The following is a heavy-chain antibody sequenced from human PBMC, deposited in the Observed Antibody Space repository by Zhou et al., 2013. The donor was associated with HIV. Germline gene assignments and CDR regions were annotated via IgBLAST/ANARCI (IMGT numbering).Heavy chain of an antibody. Sequence: QVQLQQWGAGLLKPSETLSLTCAVYGGSFSGFYWSWIRQPPGKGLEWIGEINHSGGTNLNPSLKSRVSISIDTSKNQFSLKLSSVTAADTAVYYCAKHRGTWFGELFGAFDIWGQGTMVTVS. CDR3: AKHRGTWFGELFGAFDI. V-gene: IGHV4-34*01. CDR1: GGSFSGFY. D-gene: IGHD3-10*01. CDR2: INHSGGT. J-gene: IGHJ3*02.